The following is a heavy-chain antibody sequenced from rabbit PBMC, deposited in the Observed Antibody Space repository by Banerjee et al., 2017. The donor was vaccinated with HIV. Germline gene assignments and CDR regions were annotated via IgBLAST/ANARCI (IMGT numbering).Heavy chain of an antibody. CDR2: IAGSSGST. J-gene: IGHJ3*01. V-gene: IGHV1S45*01. CDR1: GFSFSSSYW. D-gene: IGHD6-1*01. CDR3: ARGYTYGYVGYAYALTRLDL. Sequence: QEQLVESGGGLVRPEGSLTLTCTASGFSFSSSYWICWVRQAPGKGLEWIACIAGSSGSTYYATWAKGRFTISETSSPTVTLQMTSLTAADTATYFCARGYTYGYVGYAYALTRLDLWGPGTLVTVS.